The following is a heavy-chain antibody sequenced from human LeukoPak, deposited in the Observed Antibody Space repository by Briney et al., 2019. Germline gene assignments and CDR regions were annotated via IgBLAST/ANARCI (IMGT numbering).Heavy chain of an antibody. Sequence: GRSLRLSRAASGFTFSSYGMHWVRQAPGKGLEWVAVIWYDGSNKYYADSVKGRFTISRDNSKNTLYLQMNSLRAEDTAVYYCARGPDCSGGGCYFDGDGYYFDYWGQGTLVTVSS. CDR2: IWYDGSNK. CDR1: GFTFSSYG. V-gene: IGHV3-33*01. CDR3: ARGPDCSGGGCYFDGDGYYFDY. J-gene: IGHJ4*02. D-gene: IGHD2-15*01.